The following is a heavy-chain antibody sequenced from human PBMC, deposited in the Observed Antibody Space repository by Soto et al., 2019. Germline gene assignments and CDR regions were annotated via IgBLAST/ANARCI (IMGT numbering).Heavy chain of an antibody. CDR2: IYYSGST. V-gene: IGHV4-59*01. D-gene: IGHD3-9*01. CDR1: GGSISSYY. J-gene: IGHJ4*02. Sequence: SETLSLTCTVSGGSISSYYWSWIRQPPGKGLEWIGYIYYSGSTNYNPSLKSRVTISVDTSKNQFSLKLSSVTAADTAVYYCAREYDILTGYYNRGYYFDYWGQGTLVTVSS. CDR3: AREYDILTGYYNRGYYFDY.